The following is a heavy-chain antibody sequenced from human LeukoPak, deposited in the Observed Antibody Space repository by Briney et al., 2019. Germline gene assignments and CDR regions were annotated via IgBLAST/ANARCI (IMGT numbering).Heavy chain of an antibody. D-gene: IGHD2-15*01. CDR3: ARAGYCSGGSCYSDAFDI. CDR1: GGSFSGYY. V-gene: IGHV4-34*01. Sequence: SETLSLTCAVYGGSFSGYYWSWIRQPPGKGLEWIGEINHSGSTNYNPSLKSRVTISVDTSKNQFSLKLSSVTAADTAVYYCARAGYCSGGSCYSDAFDIWGQGTMVTVSS. CDR2: INHSGST. J-gene: IGHJ3*02.